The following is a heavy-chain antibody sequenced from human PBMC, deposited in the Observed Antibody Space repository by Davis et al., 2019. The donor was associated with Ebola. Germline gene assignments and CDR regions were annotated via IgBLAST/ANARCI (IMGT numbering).Heavy chain of an antibody. CDR2: MNPNSGNT. D-gene: IGHD1-7*01. Sequence: ASSLVSCNASAYTFTSYDINCVRQATGQGLEWMGWMNPNSGNTGYAQKFQGRVTMTRNTSISTAYMELSSLRSEDTAVYYCARETGTTDAFDIWGQGTMVTVSS. CDR1: AYTFTSYD. V-gene: IGHV1-8*01. CDR3: ARETGTTDAFDI. J-gene: IGHJ3*02.